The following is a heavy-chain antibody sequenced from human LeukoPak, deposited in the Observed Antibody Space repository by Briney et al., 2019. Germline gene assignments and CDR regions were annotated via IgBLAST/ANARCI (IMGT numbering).Heavy chain of an antibody. J-gene: IGHJ4*02. D-gene: IGHD6-19*01. CDR1: GFTFSSYS. Sequence: GGSLRLSCAASGFTFSSYSMNWVRQAPGKGLEWVSSISSSSSYIYYADSVKGRLTISRDNAKNSLYLQMNSLRAEDTAVYYCARDGQWLVGYFDYWGQGTLVTVSS. V-gene: IGHV3-21*01. CDR3: ARDGQWLVGYFDY. CDR2: ISSSSSYI.